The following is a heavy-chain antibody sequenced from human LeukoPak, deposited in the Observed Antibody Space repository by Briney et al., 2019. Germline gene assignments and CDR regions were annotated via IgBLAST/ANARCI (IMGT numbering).Heavy chain of an antibody. CDR2: TYFRSKLYN. J-gene: IGHJ4*02. D-gene: IGHD4-23*01. CDR3: ARTYGGNCDY. V-gene: IGHV6-1*01. CDR1: GDIFSSNNAA. Sequence: SQTLSLTCAISGDIFSSNNAAWDWLRQSPSRGFEWLGRTYFRSKLYNDYAASGKSLITVNPDTSKNHFSLQLSSVPPEDTAVYYCARTYGGNCDYWGQGTLVTVSS.